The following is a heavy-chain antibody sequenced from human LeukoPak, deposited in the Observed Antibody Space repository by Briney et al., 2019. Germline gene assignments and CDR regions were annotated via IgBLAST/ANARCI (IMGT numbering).Heavy chain of an antibody. V-gene: IGHV5-51*01. J-gene: IGHJ4*02. CDR2: IYPGDSDT. Sequence: GESLKISCKGGGYTFTNYWIVWVRQMPGKGLEWMGIIYPGDSDTRYSPSFQGQVTISADKSISTAYLQWSSMKASDTAMYYCARRRDLYSGSYYPFDYWGQGTLVTVSS. D-gene: IGHD1-26*01. CDR1: GYTFTNYW. CDR3: ARRRDLYSGSYYPFDY.